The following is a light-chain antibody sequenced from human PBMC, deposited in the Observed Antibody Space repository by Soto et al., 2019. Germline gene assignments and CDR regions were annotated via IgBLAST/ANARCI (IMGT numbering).Light chain of an antibody. CDR1: QRISND. V-gene: IGKV3-15*01. CDR3: QQYNNWPPWT. CDR2: DAS. J-gene: IGKJ1*01. Sequence: EVLMTQSPATLSVSPGERVILSCRASQRISNDLAWYQQKAGQAPRLLIYDASTRATGIPARFSGSGSGTEFTLTISSLRSEDFAVYFCQQYNNWPPWTFGQGTKV.